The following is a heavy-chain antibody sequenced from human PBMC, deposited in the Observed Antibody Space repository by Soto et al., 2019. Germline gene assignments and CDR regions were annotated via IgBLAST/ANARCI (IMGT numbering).Heavy chain of an antibody. V-gene: IGHV3-23*01. D-gene: IGHD2-21*02. J-gene: IGHJ4*02. Sequence: LQSGGGLVQPGGSLRLSCAGSGFTYGAYAMSWVRQAPGKGLEWVSSISGSGGNTFYADSVKGRFTISRDNSKNTLYLQMTSLRAEDTAVYYCAKDPPGRHIIVVTALDCWGQGTLVTVSA. CDR1: GFTYGAYA. CDR2: ISGSGGNT. CDR3: AKDPPGRHIIVVTALDC.